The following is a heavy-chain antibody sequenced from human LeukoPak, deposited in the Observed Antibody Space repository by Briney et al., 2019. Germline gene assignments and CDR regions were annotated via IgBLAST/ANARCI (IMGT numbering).Heavy chain of an antibody. D-gene: IGHD1-26*01. V-gene: IGHV5-51*01. CDR1: GYSFTSYW. Sequence: GESLQISCQGSGYSFTSYWIGWVRQLPGKGLEWMGIIYPGDSDTRYSPSFQGQVTISADKSNSTAYLQWSSLKASDTAMYYCARRGVGATTAFDYWGQGTLVTVSS. J-gene: IGHJ4*02. CDR2: IYPGDSDT. CDR3: ARRGVGATTAFDY.